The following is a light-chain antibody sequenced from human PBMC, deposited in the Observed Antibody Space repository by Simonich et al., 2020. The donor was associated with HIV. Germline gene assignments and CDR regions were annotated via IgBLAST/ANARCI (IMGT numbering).Light chain of an antibody. Sequence: EIVMTQSPATLSVSPGERATLYCRASQSVSSNLAWYQQKHCQAHRRLIHVASTRATCIPARVSGSGSGTEFTLTISSLQSEDFAVYYCQQYNKWPPYTFGQGTKLEIK. CDR2: VAS. J-gene: IGKJ2*01. V-gene: IGKV3-15*01. CDR3: QQYNKWPPYT. CDR1: QSVSSN.